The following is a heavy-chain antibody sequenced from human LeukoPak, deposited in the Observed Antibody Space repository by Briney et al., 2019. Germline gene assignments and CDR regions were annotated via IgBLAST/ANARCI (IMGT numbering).Heavy chain of an antibody. CDR2: ISPSGNT. V-gene: IGHV4-4*07. J-gene: IGHJ2*01. CDR1: SDSISTHS. CDR3: ARRPYWYFDL. D-gene: IGHD6-6*01. Sequence: PSETLSLTCSVSSDSISTHSWSWIRQPAGKRLEWIGHISPSGNTNYNPSLKSRVTMSVDTSKNLFSLKLSSVTAADTAVYYCARRPYWYFDLWGRGTLVTVSS.